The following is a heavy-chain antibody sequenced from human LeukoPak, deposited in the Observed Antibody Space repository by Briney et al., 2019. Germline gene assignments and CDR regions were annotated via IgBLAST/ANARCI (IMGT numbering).Heavy chain of an antibody. CDR1: GFTFSSYG. CDR3: AKEEMATIDY. CDR2: IWYDGSNK. J-gene: IGHJ4*02. D-gene: IGHD5-24*01. V-gene: IGHV3-33*06. Sequence: GRSLRLSCAASGFTFSSYGMHWVRRAPGKGLEWVAVIWYDGSNKYYADSVKGRFTISRDNSKNTLYLQMNSLRAEDTAVYYCAKEEMATIDYWGQGTLVTVSS.